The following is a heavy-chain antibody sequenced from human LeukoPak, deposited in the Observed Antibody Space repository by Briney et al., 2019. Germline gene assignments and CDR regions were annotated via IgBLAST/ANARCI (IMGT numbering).Heavy chain of an antibody. CDR2: ISGSGGST. CDR1: GFTFSSYS. CDR3: AKDRLWFGELNAFDI. J-gene: IGHJ3*02. D-gene: IGHD3-10*01. Sequence: GGSLRLSCAASGFTFSSYSMNWVRQAPGKGLEWVSAISGSGGSTYYADSVKGRFTISRDNSKNTLYLQMNSLRAEDTAVYYCAKDRLWFGELNAFDIWGQGTMVTVSS. V-gene: IGHV3-23*01.